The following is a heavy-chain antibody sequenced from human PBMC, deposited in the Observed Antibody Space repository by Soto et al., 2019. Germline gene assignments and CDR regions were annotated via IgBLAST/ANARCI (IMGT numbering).Heavy chain of an antibody. CDR2: ISGSGGST. CDR3: SKVYSSSSNLFDY. Sequence: EVQLLESGGGLVQPGGSLRLSCAASGFTFSSYAMSWVRQAPGKGLEWVSAISGSGGSTYYADSVKGRFTISRDNSKNTLYLQMNSLRAEDTAVYYCSKVYSSSSNLFDYWGQGTLVTVSS. D-gene: IGHD6-6*01. CDR1: GFTFSSYA. J-gene: IGHJ4*02. V-gene: IGHV3-23*01.